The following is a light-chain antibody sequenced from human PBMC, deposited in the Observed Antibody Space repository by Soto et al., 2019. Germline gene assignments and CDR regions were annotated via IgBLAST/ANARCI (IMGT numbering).Light chain of an antibody. CDR3: QQLNTYPVT. Sequence: QLTQSPSSLSASVGDSVTITCRASQGISRYLSWYQQKPGRAPKLLISAASTLQSGVPARFSGSGAGTDFTLSITILQPEDSATYYCQQLNTYPVTFGGGTKVEIK. CDR2: AAS. V-gene: IGKV1-9*01. J-gene: IGKJ4*01. CDR1: QGISRY.